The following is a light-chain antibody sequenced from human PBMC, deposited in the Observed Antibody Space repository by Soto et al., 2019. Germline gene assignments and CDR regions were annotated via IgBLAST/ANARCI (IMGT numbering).Light chain of an antibody. CDR2: DVS. V-gene: IGLV2-11*01. CDR3: CSYAGSYTLYV. J-gene: IGLJ1*01. Sequence: QSALTQPRSVSGSPGQSVTISCTGTNSDVGGYNYVSWYQQHPGKAPKLMIYDVSERPSGVPDRFSGSKSGNTASLTISGLQAEDEANYYCCSYAGSYTLYVFGTGTKVTVL. CDR1: NSDVGGYNY.